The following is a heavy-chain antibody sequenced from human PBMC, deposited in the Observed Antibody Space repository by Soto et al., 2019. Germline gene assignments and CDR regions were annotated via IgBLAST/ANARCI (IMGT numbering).Heavy chain of an antibody. CDR3: TAPLSYYDNT. CDR1: GFTFSNAW. Sequence: EVQLVESGGGLVKPGGSLRLSCAASGFTFSNAWMSWVRQSPGKVLEWGGRIKSKTDGGTTDYAAHVNCRFTISSDESNNPLYRPMNSMKTADTAVYYCTAPLSYYDNTGGQGTMVTVSS. CDR2: IKSKTDGGTT. V-gene: IGHV3-15*01. D-gene: IGHD3-22*01. J-gene: IGHJ3*01.